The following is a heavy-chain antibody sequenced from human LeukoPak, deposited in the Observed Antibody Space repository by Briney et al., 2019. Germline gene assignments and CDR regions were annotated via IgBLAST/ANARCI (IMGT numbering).Heavy chain of an antibody. V-gene: IGHV3-21*01. J-gene: IGHJ4*02. Sequence: GGSLRLSCAASGFTFSSYSMNWVRQAPGKGLEWVSSISSSSSYIYYADSVEGRFTISRDNAKNSLYLQMNSLRAEDTAVYYCAREVPAAAGTLDYWGQGTLVTVSS. D-gene: IGHD6-13*01. CDR1: GFTFSSYS. CDR2: ISSSSSYI. CDR3: AREVPAAAGTLDY.